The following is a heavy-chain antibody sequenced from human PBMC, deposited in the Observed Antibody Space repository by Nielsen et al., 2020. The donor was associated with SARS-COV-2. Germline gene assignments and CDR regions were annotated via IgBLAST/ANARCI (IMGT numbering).Heavy chain of an antibody. D-gene: IGHD3-10*01. V-gene: IGHV3-23*01. J-gene: IGHJ4*02. CDR3: AKVGRFGELLSYYFDY. CDR2: ISGSGGST. CDR1: GFTFDDYA. Sequence: GESLKISCAASGFTFDDYAMHWVRQAPGKGLEWVSAISGSGGSTYYADSVKGRFTISRDNSKNTLYLQMNSLRAEDTAVYYCAKVGRFGELLSYYFDYWGQGTLVTVSS.